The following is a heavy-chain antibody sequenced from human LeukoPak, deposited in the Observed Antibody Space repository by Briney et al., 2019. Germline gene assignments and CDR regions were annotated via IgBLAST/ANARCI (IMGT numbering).Heavy chain of an antibody. D-gene: IGHD3-16*01. CDR1: GGSITSNNYY. Sequence: KPSETLSLTCTVSGGSITSNNYYWGWIRQPPGKGLEFIGSIYFGRTTYYTPSLKSRVTISIDTSTSQFSLMLSSMTAADTAVYYCAGDERRGSYGHWFDPWGQGTLVTVSS. CDR3: AGDERRGSYGHWFDP. V-gene: IGHV4-39*07. CDR2: IYFGRTT. J-gene: IGHJ5*02.